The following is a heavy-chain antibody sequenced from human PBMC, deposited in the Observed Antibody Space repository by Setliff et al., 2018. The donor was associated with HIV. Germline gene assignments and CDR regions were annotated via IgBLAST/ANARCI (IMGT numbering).Heavy chain of an antibody. V-gene: IGHV3-21*01. CDR1: GFTFSSYT. J-gene: IGHJ6*02. D-gene: IGHD4-4*01. Sequence: GESLKISCAASGFTFSSYTMNWVRQAPGKGLEWVSSISYSTGYIYYADSVRGRFTISRDNAKNSLYLQMNSLRAEDTAVYYCARDLGYSNYYYYYAMDVWGQGTTVTVSS. CDR2: ISYSTGYI. CDR3: ARDLGYSNYYYYYAMDV.